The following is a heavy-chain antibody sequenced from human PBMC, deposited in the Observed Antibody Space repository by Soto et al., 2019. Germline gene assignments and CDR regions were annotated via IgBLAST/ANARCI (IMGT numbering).Heavy chain of an antibody. D-gene: IGHD3-3*01. CDR1: GGSISSSSYY. CDR2: IYYSGST. Sequence: QLQLQESGPGLVKPSETLSLTCTVSGGSISSSSYYWGWIRQPPGKGLEWIGSIYYSGSTYYNPSLKSLVTISVDTSKNQFSLKLSSVTAADTAVYYCARLDFWSGYLGWDYWGQGTLVTVAS. CDR3: ARLDFWSGYLGWDY. J-gene: IGHJ4*02. V-gene: IGHV4-39*01.